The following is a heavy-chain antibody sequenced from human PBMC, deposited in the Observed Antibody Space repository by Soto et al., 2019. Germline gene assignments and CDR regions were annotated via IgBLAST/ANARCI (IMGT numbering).Heavy chain of an antibody. D-gene: IGHD3-16*01. CDR1: GYNFPNHW. CDR3: ARPAYSYAYLSYTDY. Sequence: GESLKISCKGSGYNFPNHWIGWVRQMPGKGLEWMAIIYPGDSETRYSPSFQGQVTISVDKSISTAYLQWSSLRASDSAMYYCARPAYSYAYLSYTDYWGLGTLVTVSS. CDR2: IYPGDSET. V-gene: IGHV5-51*01. J-gene: IGHJ4*02.